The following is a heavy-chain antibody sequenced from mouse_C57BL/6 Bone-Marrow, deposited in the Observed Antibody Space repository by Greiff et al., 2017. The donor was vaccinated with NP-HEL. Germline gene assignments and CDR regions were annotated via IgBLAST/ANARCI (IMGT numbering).Heavy chain of an antibody. CDR1: GFTFSSYG. Sequence: EVQLMESGGDLVKPGGSLKLSCAASGFTFSSYGMSWVRQTPDKRLEWVATISSGGCYTYYPDSVKGRFTISRDTAKNTLYLQMSCLKSEDTAIDYLAIPYDYNVAWFAYWGQGTLVTVSA. J-gene: IGHJ3*01. D-gene: IGHD2-4*01. CDR2: ISSGGCYT. CDR3: AIPYDYNVAWFAY. V-gene: IGHV5-6*01.